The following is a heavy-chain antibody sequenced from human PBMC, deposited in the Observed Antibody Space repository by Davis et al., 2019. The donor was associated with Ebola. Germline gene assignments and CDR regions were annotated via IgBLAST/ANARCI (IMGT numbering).Heavy chain of an antibody. Sequence: SVPVSCKASVGTFSSYAISWVRQAPGQGLEWMGGIIPIFGTANYAQKFRGRVTITADESTTTAYMELGSLRSDDTAVYYCAKDLVYGSYPEDWGQGTVVTVSA. V-gene: IGHV1-69*13. CDR1: VGTFSSYA. CDR3: AKDLVYGSYPED. J-gene: IGHJ4*02. D-gene: IGHD3-10*01. CDR2: IIPIFGTA.